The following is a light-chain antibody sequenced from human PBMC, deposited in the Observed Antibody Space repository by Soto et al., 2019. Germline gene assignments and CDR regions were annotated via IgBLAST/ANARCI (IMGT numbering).Light chain of an antibody. J-gene: IGKJ5*01. CDR1: QSISTN. CDR3: QDYSNWPLT. V-gene: IGKV3-15*01. CDR2: AAS. Sequence: EIVMTQSTATLSVSPGERATLSCRASQSISTNLAWYQQKPGQTPKFLFYAASTRSGDIPARFRGSGSGTEFTVFISSLQSEDLSVYYCQDYSNWPLTFGPGTRLAIK.